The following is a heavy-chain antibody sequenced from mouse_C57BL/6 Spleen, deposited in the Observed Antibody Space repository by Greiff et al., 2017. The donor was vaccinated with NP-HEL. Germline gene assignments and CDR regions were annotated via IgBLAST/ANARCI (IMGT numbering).Heavy chain of an antibody. CDR1: GFTFSSYA. CDR2: ISDGGSYT. V-gene: IGHV5-4*03. D-gene: IGHD2-1*01. Sequence: EVKLMESGGGLVKPGGSLKLSCAASGFTFSSYAMSWVRQTPEKRLEWVATISDGGSYTYYPDNVKGRFTISRDNAKNNLYLQMSHLKSEDTAMYYCARGNGYWGQGTTLTVSS. J-gene: IGHJ2*01. CDR3: ARGNGY.